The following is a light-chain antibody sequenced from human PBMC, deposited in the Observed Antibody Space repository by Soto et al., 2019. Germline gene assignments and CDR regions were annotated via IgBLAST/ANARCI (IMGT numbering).Light chain of an antibody. CDR2: GAS. CDR3: QQYNSYST. CDR1: QSISSW. J-gene: IGKJ4*01. V-gene: IGKV1-5*01. Sequence: DVQMTQSPSTLSASIGDRVTITCRARQSISSWVAWYQQKPRKAPQLLISGASGLQGGVPSRFSGSGSGTEFTLTISSLHPDDFATYYCQQYNSYSTFGGGTKVEIK.